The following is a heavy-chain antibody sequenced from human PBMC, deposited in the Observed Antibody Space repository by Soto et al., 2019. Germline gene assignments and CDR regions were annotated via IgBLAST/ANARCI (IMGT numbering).Heavy chain of an antibody. D-gene: IGHD3-22*01. CDR1: GGTFSSYA. Sequence: QVQLVQSGAEVKKPGSSVKVSCKASGGTFSSYAISWVRQAPGQGLEWMGGIIPIFGTANYAQKFQGRVTITADESTSTAYMGLSSLRSEDTAVYYCARIHYDSSGYDFDYWGQGTLVTVSS. CDR2: IIPIFGTA. V-gene: IGHV1-69*01. J-gene: IGHJ4*02. CDR3: ARIHYDSSGYDFDY.